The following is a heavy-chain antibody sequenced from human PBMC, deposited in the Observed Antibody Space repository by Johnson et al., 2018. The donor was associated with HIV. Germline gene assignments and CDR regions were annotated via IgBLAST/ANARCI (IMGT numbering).Heavy chain of an antibody. CDR2: ISYDGDTK. Sequence: QVQLVESGGGVVQPGRSLRLSCAASEFSFSTYALHWVRQAPGEGLEWVAVISYDGDTKSYADSVKGRFTISRDNARTSLYLQMNSLRAEDTAVYYCARDQGVRRVVVFDDAFDVWGQGTMVTVSS. V-gene: IGHV3-30*04. CDR3: ARDQGVRRVVVFDDAFDV. J-gene: IGHJ3*01. D-gene: IGHD2-15*01. CDR1: EFSFSTYA.